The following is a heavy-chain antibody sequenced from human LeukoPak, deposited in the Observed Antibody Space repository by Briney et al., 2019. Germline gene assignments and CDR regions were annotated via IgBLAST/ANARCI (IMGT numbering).Heavy chain of an antibody. Sequence: SETLSLTCTVSGGSISSYYWSWIRQPPGKGLEWIGYIYYSGSTNYNPSLKSRVTISVDTSKNQSSLKLSSVTAADTAVYHCARGARFYDILTGYYIGPFDPWGQGTLVTVSS. J-gene: IGHJ5*02. CDR1: GGSISSYY. CDR2: IYYSGST. CDR3: ARGARFYDILTGYYIGPFDP. V-gene: IGHV4-59*01. D-gene: IGHD3-9*01.